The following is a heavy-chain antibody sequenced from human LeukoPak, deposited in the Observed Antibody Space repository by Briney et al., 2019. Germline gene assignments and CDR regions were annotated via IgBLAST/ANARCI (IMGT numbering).Heavy chain of an antibody. Sequence: PGGSLRLSCAASGFTFSSYEMNWVRQAPGKGLEWVSYISSSGSTIYYADSVKGRFTISRDNAKNSLYLQMNSLRAEDTAVYYCARDSRDSGSYLGIDYWGQGTLVTVSS. V-gene: IGHV3-48*03. CDR1: GFTFSSYE. D-gene: IGHD1-26*01. J-gene: IGHJ4*02. CDR3: ARDSRDSGSYLGIDY. CDR2: ISSSGSTI.